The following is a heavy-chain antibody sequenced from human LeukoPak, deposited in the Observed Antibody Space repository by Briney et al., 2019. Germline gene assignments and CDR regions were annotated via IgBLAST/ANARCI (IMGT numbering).Heavy chain of an antibody. V-gene: IGHV4-59*12. D-gene: IGHD3-9*01. CDR2: IDHSGST. Sequence: SETLSLTCTVSGGSISGYYWTWIRQPPEKGLEWIGYIDHSGSTDYNPSLKSRVTISVDTSKNQFSLKLSSVTAADTAVYYCVRDLQYYDILTAVKGNWFDPWGQGTLVTVSS. J-gene: IGHJ5*02. CDR1: GGSISGYY. CDR3: VRDLQYYDILTAVKGNWFDP.